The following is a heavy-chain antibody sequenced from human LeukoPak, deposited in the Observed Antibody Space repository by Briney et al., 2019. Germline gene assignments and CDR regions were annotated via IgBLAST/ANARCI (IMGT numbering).Heavy chain of an antibody. D-gene: IGHD2-21*01. Sequence: SETLSLTCSVSGGDFNNSRFYWGWVRQVPDKGLEWLGTVYYSGRTYYNPSVTSGITISVDKSRNEFSLRLASVTVTDTAVFFCARHKGCGMYSFDFWGQGILVTVSS. CDR1: GGDFNNSRFY. V-gene: IGHV4-39*01. CDR2: VYYSGRT. J-gene: IGHJ4*02. CDR3: ARHKGCGMYSFDF.